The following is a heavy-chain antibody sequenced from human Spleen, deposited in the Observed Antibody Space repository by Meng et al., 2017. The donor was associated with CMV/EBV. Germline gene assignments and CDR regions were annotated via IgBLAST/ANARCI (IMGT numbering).Heavy chain of an antibody. V-gene: IGHV1-8*03. CDR2: MNPNSGKT. CDR1: EYNFSSYD. Sequence: ASVKVSCKASEYNFSSYDINWVRQATGQGLEWLGWMNPNSGKTAYAQKFQGRVTITRNTSISTAYMELSSLRSEDTAVYYCARGGIPYYYDRCGGLSSVWFDPWGQGTLVTVSS. CDR3: ARGGIPYYYDRCGGLSSVWFDP. J-gene: IGHJ5*02. D-gene: IGHD3-22*01.